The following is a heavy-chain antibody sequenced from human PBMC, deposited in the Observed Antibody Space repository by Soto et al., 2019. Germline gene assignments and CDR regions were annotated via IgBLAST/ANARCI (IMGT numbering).Heavy chain of an antibody. J-gene: IGHJ6*03. Sequence: SETLSLTCTVSGGSISSSSYYWGWIRQPPGKGLEWIGSIYYSGSTYYNPSLKSRVTISVDTSKNQFSLKLSSVTAADTAVYYCARLPHNLSSSWYPYYMDVWGKGTTVTVSS. CDR1: GGSISSSSYY. CDR3: ARLPHNLSSSWYPYYMDV. D-gene: IGHD6-13*01. V-gene: IGHV4-39*01. CDR2: IYYSGST.